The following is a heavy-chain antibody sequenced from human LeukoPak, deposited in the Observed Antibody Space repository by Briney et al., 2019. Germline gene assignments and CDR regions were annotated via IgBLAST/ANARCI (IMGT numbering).Heavy chain of an antibody. CDR3: ASSNLAAMVRGVSNWFDP. V-gene: IGHV1-69*05. D-gene: IGHD3-10*01. CDR2: IIPIFGTA. CDR1: GGTFSSYA. Sequence: ASVKVSCKASGGTFSSYAISWVRQAPGQGLEWMGGIIPIFGTANYAQKFQGRVTITTDESTSTAYTELSSLRSEDTAVYYCASSNLAAMVRGVSNWFDPWGQGTLVTVSS. J-gene: IGHJ5*02.